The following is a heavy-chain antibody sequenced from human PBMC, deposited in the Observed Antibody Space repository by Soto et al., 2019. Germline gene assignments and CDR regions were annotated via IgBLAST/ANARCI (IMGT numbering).Heavy chain of an antibody. D-gene: IGHD3-22*01. J-gene: IGHJ3*02. Sequence: QVQLVQSGAEVKKPGSSVKVSCKASGGTFSSYAISWVRQAPGQGLEWMGGIIPIFGTANYAQKFQGRVTSTADESTCTACMEVSSLRSEDTAGYYCASVSDYYDGSGPLDIWGQGTMGTVSS. V-gene: IGHV1-69*12. CDR1: GGTFSSYA. CDR2: IIPIFGTA. CDR3: ASVSDYYDGSGPLDI.